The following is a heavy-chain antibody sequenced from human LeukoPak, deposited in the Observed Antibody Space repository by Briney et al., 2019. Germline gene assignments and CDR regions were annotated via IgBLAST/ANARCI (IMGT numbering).Heavy chain of an antibody. CDR2: ISYDVSNT. J-gene: IGHJ4*02. CDR1: GFTFSTYA. Sequence: GGSLRLSCAASGFTFSTYAMHWVRPAPGKGLGWGAVISYDVSNTYYADSVKGRLTIYRDNSKDTLYRQMNGLRAEDTAVYYCARGEGDSGSYFGTRFDYGRQGTLVSVSS. CDR3: ARGEGDSGSYFGTRFDY. V-gene: IGHV3-30*01. D-gene: IGHD1-26*01.